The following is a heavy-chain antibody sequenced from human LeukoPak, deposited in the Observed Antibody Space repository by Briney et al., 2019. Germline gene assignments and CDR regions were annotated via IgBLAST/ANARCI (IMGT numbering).Heavy chain of an antibody. D-gene: IGHD6-19*01. CDR2: INPNSGGT. J-gene: IGHJ6*02. CDR3: ARARSGYSSGWHYYYYGMDV. CDR1: GYTFTGYY. Sequence: ASVKVSCKASGYTFTGYYMHWVREAPGQGLEWMGWINPNSGGTNYAQKFQGWVTMTRDTSISTAYMELSRLRSEDTAVYYCARARSGYSSGWHYYYYGMDVWGQGTTVTVSS. V-gene: IGHV1-2*04.